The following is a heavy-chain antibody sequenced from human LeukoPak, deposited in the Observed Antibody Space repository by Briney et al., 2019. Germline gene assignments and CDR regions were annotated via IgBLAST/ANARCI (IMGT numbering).Heavy chain of an antibody. CDR3: ARGYDSSGYPAAFDY. Sequence: QSGGSLRLSCAASGFTFSSYAMHWVRQAAGKGLEYVSAISSSGGSTYYANAVKGRFTFSRDNSKNTLYLQMGSLRAEDMAVYYCARGYDSSGYPAAFDYWGQGTLVTVSS. J-gene: IGHJ4*02. V-gene: IGHV3-64*01. CDR1: GFTFSSYA. CDR2: ISSSGGST. D-gene: IGHD3-22*01.